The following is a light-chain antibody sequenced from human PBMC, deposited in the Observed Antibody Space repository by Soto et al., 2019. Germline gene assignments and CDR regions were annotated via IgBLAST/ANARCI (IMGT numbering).Light chain of an antibody. CDR3: SSYTSRSTFF. V-gene: IGLV2-14*01. CDR2: DVS. J-gene: IGLJ1*01. Sequence: QSALTQPASVSGSPGQSITISRTGTSSDVGGYNYVSWYQQHPGKAPKLMIYDVSNRPSGVSNRFSGSKSGNTASLTISGLQAEDEADYYCSSYTSRSTFFFGTGTRVTVL. CDR1: SSDVGGYNY.